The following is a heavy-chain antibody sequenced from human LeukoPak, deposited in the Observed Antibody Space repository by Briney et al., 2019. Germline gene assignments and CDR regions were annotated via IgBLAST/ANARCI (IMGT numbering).Heavy chain of an antibody. CDR2: IKQDGSEK. D-gene: IGHD5-18*01. CDR3: ARDWQLWFGYFDY. V-gene: IGHV3-7*01. Sequence: GGSLRLSCAASGFTFSSYWMSWVRQAPGKGLEWVANIKQDGSEKYYVDSVKGRFTISRDNAKNSLYLQMNSLRTEDTAVYYCARDWQLWFGYFDYWGQGTLVTVSS. J-gene: IGHJ4*02. CDR1: GFTFSSYW.